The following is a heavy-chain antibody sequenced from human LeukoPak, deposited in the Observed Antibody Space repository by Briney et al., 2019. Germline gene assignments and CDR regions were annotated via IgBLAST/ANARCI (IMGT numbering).Heavy chain of an antibody. J-gene: IGHJ4*02. CDR2: ISWNSGSI. CDR3: AKDMIPHIVVVTAFDY. CDR1: GFTFDDYA. Sequence: PGRSLRLSCAASGFTFDDYAMHWVRQAPGKGLEWVSGISWNSGSIGYADSVKGRFTISRDNAKNSLYLQMNSLRAEDTALYYCAKDMIPHIVVVTAFDYWGQGTLVTVSS. D-gene: IGHD2-21*02. V-gene: IGHV3-9*01.